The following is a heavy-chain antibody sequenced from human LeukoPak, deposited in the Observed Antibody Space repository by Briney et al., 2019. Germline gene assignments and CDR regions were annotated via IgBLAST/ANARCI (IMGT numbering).Heavy chain of an antibody. CDR2: INSDGSST. CDR1: RFTFSTYW. V-gene: IGHV3-74*01. D-gene: IGHD6-19*01. J-gene: IGHJ4*02. CDR3: ATLLGGSGWYRYYFDY. Sequence: GESLKISCAASRFTFSTYWMHWVRQAPGKGLVWVSRINSDGSSTGYADSVKGRFTISRDNAKNTLYLQMNSLRAEDTALYYCATLLGGSGWYRYYFDYWGQGTLVTVSS.